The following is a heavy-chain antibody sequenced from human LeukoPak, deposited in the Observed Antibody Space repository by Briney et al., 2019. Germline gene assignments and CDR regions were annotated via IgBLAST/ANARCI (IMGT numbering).Heavy chain of an antibody. J-gene: IGHJ4*02. V-gene: IGHV4-30-2*01. CDR1: GGSISSGGYS. Sequence: SSQTLSLTFAVSGGSISSGGYSWSWIRQPPGKGLEWIGYIYQSGSTYCNPSLKSRVTISVDRSKNQFSLKLSSVTAADTAVYYCARGSLSSARRGSYYFDYWGQGTLVTVSS. CDR3: ARGSLSSARRGSYYFDY. CDR2: IYQSGST. D-gene: IGHD2-2*01.